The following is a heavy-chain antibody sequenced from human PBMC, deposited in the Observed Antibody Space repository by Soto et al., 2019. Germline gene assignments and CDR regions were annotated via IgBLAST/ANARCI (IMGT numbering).Heavy chain of an antibody. CDR1: GFRVTIFL. J-gene: IGHJ1*01. CDR2: INQGGSET. D-gene: IGHD4-4*01. Sequence: GGSLGLGCAASGFRVTIFLMSWVRRVPGKGLEWLANINQGGSETYYVDSVNGRFTISRDNAANLVYLEMNSLRAEDTAVYYCARDGPIQQLGQSYQFWGQGTLVTVSS. V-gene: IGHV3-7*01. CDR3: ARDGPIQQLGQSYQF.